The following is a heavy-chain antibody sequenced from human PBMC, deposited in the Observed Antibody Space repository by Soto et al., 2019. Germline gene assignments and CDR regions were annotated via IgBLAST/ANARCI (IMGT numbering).Heavy chain of an antibody. CDR2: IYWDDDK. V-gene: IGHV2-5*02. D-gene: IGHD4-17*01. CDR3: AHRRAHYGDWRGGYFDY. CDR1: AFSISTSGVG. Sequence: QITLKESGPTLVQPTQTLTLTCTLSAFSISTSGVGVGWIRQPPGKALEWLALIYWDDDKRYSPSLKNRLTITKDTSKNQVVRTMTKMDPVDTGTYYWAHRRAHYGDWRGGYFDYWGQGSLVTVSS. J-gene: IGHJ4*02.